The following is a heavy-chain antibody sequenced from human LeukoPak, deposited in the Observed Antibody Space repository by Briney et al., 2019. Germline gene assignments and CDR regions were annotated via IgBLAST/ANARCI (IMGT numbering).Heavy chain of an antibody. J-gene: IGHJ4*02. D-gene: IGHD2-15*01. CDR3: AKCACSGGSCYPLY. CDR2: ISGSGGST. Sequence: PGGSLRLSCAASGFTFSRYAMSWVRQAPGKGLEWVSAISGSGGSTYYADSVKGRFTISRDNSKNTLYLQMNSLRAEVTALYYCAKCACSGGSCYPLYWGQGTLVTVSS. V-gene: IGHV3-23*01. CDR1: GFTFSRYA.